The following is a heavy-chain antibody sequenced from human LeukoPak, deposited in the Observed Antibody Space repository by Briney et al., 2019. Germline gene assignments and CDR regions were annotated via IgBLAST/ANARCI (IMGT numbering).Heavy chain of an antibody. V-gene: IGHV1-24*01. D-gene: IGHD3-16*01. J-gene: IGHJ4*02. CDR3: ARDLGGDYDYVWGSRDD. Sequence: ASVKVSCKVSGYTLTELSMHWVRQAPGKGLEWMGGFDPEDGETIYAQKFQGRVTMTRDTSISTAYMELSRLRSDDTAVYYCARDLGGDYDYVWGSRDDWGQGTLVTVSS. CDR1: GYTLTELS. CDR2: FDPEDGET.